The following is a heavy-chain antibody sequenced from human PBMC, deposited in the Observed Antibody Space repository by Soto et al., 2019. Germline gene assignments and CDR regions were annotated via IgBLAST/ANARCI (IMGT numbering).Heavy chain of an antibody. CDR2: MNPNSGNT. CDR1: GYTFTRYD. CDR3: ARGLIFGVVIGLYYYYGIDV. D-gene: IGHD3-3*01. J-gene: IGHJ6*02. V-gene: IGHV1-8*01. Sequence: ASVKGSCKASGYTFTRYDINWVRQASGQALDWMGWMNPNSGNTGYAQKFQGRVTMTRNTSISTAYMELSSLRSEDTAVYYCARGLIFGVVIGLYYYYGIDVWGQGTTVTVSS.